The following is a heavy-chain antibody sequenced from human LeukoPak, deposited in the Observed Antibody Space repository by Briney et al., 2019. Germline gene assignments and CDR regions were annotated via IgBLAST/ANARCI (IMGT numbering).Heavy chain of an antibody. V-gene: IGHV1-18*01. CDR2: ISAYNGNT. CDR3: ARAGGTVQGYFDY. J-gene: IGHJ4*02. D-gene: IGHD4-17*01. Sequence: ASVKVSCKASGYTFTSYGIGWVRQAPGQGLEWMGWISAYNGNTNYAQKLQGRVTMTTDTSTSTAYIELRSLRSDDTAVYYCARAGGTVQGYFDYWGQGTLVTVSS. CDR1: GYTFTSYG.